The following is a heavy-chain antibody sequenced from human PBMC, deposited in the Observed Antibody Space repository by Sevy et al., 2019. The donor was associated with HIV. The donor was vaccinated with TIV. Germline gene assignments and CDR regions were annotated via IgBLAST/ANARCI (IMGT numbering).Heavy chain of an antibody. CDR1: GFTFSSYG. Sequence: GGSLRLSCAASGFTFSSYGMHWVRQAPGKGLEWVAVIWYDGSNKYYADSVKGRFTISRDNSKNTLYLQMNSLRAEDTAVYYCVRDKAAAAHFDAFDIWGQGTMVTVSS. D-gene: IGHD6-13*01. CDR2: IWYDGSNK. J-gene: IGHJ3*02. V-gene: IGHV3-33*01. CDR3: VRDKAAAAHFDAFDI.